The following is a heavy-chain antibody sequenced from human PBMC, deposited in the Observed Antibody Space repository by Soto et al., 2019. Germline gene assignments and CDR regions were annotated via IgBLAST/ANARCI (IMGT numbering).Heavy chain of an antibody. Sequence: QVQLQESGPGLVKPSQTLSLTCTVSGDSISSGGYYWTWIRQHPGKGLEWIGYISYSGSTFYNPSLKSRLTISVDASKSRFSLDLGSLTAADTAIYCCARKPDARYYFDYWGQGTLVTISS. CDR3: ARKPDARYYFDY. CDR2: ISYSGST. CDR1: GDSISSGGYY. V-gene: IGHV4-31*03. D-gene: IGHD3-16*02. J-gene: IGHJ4*02.